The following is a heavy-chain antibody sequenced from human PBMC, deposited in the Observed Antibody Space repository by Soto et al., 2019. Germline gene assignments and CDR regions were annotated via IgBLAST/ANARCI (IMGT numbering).Heavy chain of an antibody. CDR1: GGTFSSYA. D-gene: IGHD3-22*01. J-gene: IGHJ3*02. CDR3: ARDWYYDSSGYLYAFDI. Sequence: SVKVSCKASGGTFSSYAISWVRQAPGQGLEWMGGIIPIFGIANYAQKFQGRVTITADKSTSTAYMELSSLRSEDTAVYYCARDWYYDSSGYLYAFDIWGQGTMVT. CDR2: IIPIFGIA. V-gene: IGHV1-69*10.